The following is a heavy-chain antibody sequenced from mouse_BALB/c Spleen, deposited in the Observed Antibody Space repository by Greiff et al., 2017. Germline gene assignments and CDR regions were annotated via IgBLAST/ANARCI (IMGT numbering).Heavy chain of an antibody. Sequence: DVKLQESGPGLVKPSQSLSLTCSVTGYSITSGYYWNWIRQFPGNKLEWMGYISYDGSNNYNPSLKNRISITRDTSKNQFFLKLNSVTTEDTATYYCARVGGYGYLDYWGQGTTLTVSS. CDR1: GYSITSGYY. CDR2: ISYDGSN. V-gene: IGHV3-6*02. CDR3: ARVGGYGYLDY. J-gene: IGHJ2*01. D-gene: IGHD2-2*01.